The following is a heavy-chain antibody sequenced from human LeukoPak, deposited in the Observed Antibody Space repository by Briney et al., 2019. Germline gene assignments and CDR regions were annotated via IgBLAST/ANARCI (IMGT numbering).Heavy chain of an antibody. J-gene: IGHJ3*02. Sequence: GESLKISCKGSGYSFTNYWIGWVRQMPGKGLEWMGIIYPADSDTRYSPSFQGQVTISADKSISTAYLRWSSLKASDTAMYYCARDDYDSSGYYRHAFDIWGQGTMVTVSS. V-gene: IGHV5-51*01. CDR3: ARDDYDSSGYYRHAFDI. CDR1: GYSFTNYW. D-gene: IGHD3-22*01. CDR2: IYPADSDT.